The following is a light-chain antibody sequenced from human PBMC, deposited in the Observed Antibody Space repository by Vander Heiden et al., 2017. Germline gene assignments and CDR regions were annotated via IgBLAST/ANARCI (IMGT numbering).Light chain of an antibody. J-gene: IGLJ3*02. CDR3: QSYDSSLSGWV. CDR1: SSNIGAGYD. V-gene: IGLV1-40*01. CDR2: GNS. Sequence: QSVVTQPPSVSGAPAQRVTISCTGSSSNIGAGYDVHWYQQLPGTAPNLLIYGNSNRPSGVPDRFSGSKSGTSASLAITGLQAEDEADYYCQSYDSSLSGWVFGGGTKLTVL.